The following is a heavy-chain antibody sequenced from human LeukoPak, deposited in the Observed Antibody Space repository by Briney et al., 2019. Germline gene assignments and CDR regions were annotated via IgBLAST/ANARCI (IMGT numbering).Heavy chain of an antibody. CDR2: ISSSSSYI. CDR1: GFTFSSYS. CDR3: ARDYSSPGNFDY. J-gene: IGHJ4*02. V-gene: IGHV3-21*01. Sequence: GGSLRLSCAASGFTFSSYSMNWVRQAPGKGLEWVSSISSSSSYIYYADSVKGRLTISRDNAKNSLYLQMNSLRAEDTAVYYCARDYSSPGNFDYWGQGTLVTVSS. D-gene: IGHD6-13*01.